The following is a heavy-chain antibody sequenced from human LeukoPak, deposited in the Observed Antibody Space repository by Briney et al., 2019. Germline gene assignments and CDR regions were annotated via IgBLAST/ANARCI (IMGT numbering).Heavy chain of an antibody. CDR2: IYYSGST. D-gene: IGHD4-17*01. Sequence: SETLSLTCTVSGGSLSSYYWSWVRQPPGKGLEWIGYIYYSGSTNYNPSLKSRVTISVDTSKNQFSLKLSSVTAADTAVYYCARELLYGDYDYWGQGTLVTVSS. CDR3: ARELLYGDYDY. CDR1: GGSLSSYY. J-gene: IGHJ4*02. V-gene: IGHV4-59*01.